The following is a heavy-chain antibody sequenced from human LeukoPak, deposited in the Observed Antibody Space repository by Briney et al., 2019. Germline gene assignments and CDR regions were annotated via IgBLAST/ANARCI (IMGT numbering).Heavy chain of an antibody. CDR2: FHPGDSES. CDR1: GYSFNSHW. J-gene: IGHJ4*02. D-gene: IGHD3-22*01. CDR3: ARTIAFYYDSSSYMDY. V-gene: IGHV5-51*01. Sequence: GESLKISCKGSGYSFNSHWIGWVRQMPGKGLEWMGIFHPGDSESRYSPSFQGQVTMSADQSITTAYLQWNSLKASDTAMYFCARTIAFYYDSSSYMDYWGQGTLVTVSS.